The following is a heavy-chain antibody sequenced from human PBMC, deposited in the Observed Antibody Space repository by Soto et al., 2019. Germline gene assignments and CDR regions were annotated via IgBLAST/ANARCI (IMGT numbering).Heavy chain of an antibody. V-gene: IGHV3-30-3*01. CDR1: GFTFSTYT. Sequence: QVQPVESGGGVVQPGRSLRLSCAASGFTFSTYTMHWVRQAPGKGLEWVAIISDDGNNKYYADSVKGRFTISRDNSKNAMYLQMNSLRPEDMAVYYCAREWFSSSWPGWYFALWGRGTLVTVSS. CDR3: AREWFSSSWPGWYFAL. CDR2: ISDDGNNK. D-gene: IGHD6-13*01. J-gene: IGHJ2*01.